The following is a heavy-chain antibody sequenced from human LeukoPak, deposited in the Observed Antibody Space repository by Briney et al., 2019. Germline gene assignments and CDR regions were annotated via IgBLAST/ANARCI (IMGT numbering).Heavy chain of an antibody. V-gene: IGHV4-59*01. CDR1: GGSINNNY. J-gene: IGHJ6*03. CDR2: IYYSGNT. Sequence: PSETLSLTCTVSGGSINNNYWSWIRQPPGKRLEWIGYIYYSGNTNYSPSLKSRVTISVDTSKNQFSLILSSVTAADTAVYYCAKEGYDILTGYSNYMDVWGKGTTVTISS. CDR3: AKEGYDILTGYSNYMDV. D-gene: IGHD3-9*01.